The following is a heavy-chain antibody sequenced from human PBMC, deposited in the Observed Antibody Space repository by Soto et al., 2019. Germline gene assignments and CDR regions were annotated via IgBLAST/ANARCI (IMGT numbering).Heavy chain of an antibody. Sequence: QVQLVQSGAEVKKPGASVKVSCKASGYTFTSYAMHWVRQAPGQRLEWMGWINAGNGNTKYSQKFQGRVSITRDTSASTAYMELSSLRSEDTAVYYCARGVGLYSNYDYWGQGTLVTVSS. D-gene: IGHD2-2*02. J-gene: IGHJ4*02. CDR1: GYTFTSYA. CDR3: ARGVGLYSNYDY. V-gene: IGHV1-3*01. CDR2: INAGNGNT.